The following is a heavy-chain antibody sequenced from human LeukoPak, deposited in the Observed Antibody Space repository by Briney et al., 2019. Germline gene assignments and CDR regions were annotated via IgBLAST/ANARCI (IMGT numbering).Heavy chain of an antibody. J-gene: IGHJ4*02. CDR1: GGSISSGGYY. V-gene: IGHV4-31*03. Sequence: SSETLSLTCTVSGGSISSGGYYWSWIRQHPGKGLEWIGYIYYSGSTYYNPSLKSRVTISVDTSKNQFSLKLSSVTAEDTAVYYCAKDVGYCSSTTCYKPFDYWGQGTLVTVSS. CDR3: AKDVGYCSSTTCYKPFDY. D-gene: IGHD2-2*02. CDR2: IYYSGST.